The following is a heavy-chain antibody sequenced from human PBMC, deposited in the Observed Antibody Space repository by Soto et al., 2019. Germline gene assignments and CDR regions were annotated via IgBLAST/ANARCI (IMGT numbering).Heavy chain of an antibody. CDR3: VRELGLAY. Sequence: LRLSCAASGFTLSNYWMTWVRQAPGKGLEWVANINKDGSQKNYVDSVKGRFTIARDNGKNSLSLQINSLRVEDTAVYYCVRELGLAYWGQGALVAVSS. V-gene: IGHV3-7*03. J-gene: IGHJ4*02. CDR2: INKDGSQK. D-gene: IGHD6-19*01. CDR1: GFTLSNYW.